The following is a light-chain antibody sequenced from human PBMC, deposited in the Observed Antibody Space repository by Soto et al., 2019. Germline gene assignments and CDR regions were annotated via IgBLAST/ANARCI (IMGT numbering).Light chain of an antibody. Sequence: EIVLTQSPATLSLSPGERATLSCRASQSVSSYLAWYQQKPGQAPRLLIFGASYRATGIPARFTSSGSGTAFILTISSLVPEDFAVYFCQHRSDWPRFTFGQGTKLEIK. J-gene: IGKJ2*01. CDR2: GAS. CDR1: QSVSSY. V-gene: IGKV3-11*01. CDR3: QHRSDWPRFT.